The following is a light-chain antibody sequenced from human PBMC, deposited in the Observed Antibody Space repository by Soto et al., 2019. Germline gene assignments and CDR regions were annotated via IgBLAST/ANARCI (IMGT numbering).Light chain of an antibody. V-gene: IGKV3-20*01. CDR3: QQYATSPFT. J-gene: IGKJ4*01. Sequence: ELVLTQSPVTLSLSPGERATLSCRASQIVTSSYLAWYQQKPGQAPRLLIYGASDRAAGIPDRFSGSGSGTDFTLTISRLEPADFAVYYCQQYATSPFTFGPGTKVEIK. CDR1: QIVTSSY. CDR2: GAS.